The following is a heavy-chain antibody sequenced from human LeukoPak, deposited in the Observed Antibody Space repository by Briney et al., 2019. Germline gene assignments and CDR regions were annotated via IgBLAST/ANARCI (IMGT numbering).Heavy chain of an antibody. CDR1: GFTFSSYT. V-gene: IGHV3-48*04. D-gene: IGHD1-14*01. Sequence: GGSLRLSCATSGFTFSSYTMNWVRQAPGRGLEWISSILSDSGTTIHYADSVKGRFTISRDNAKNSLSLQMKGLRVEDTAVYYCVRGTSHPVWGQGTTVTVSS. J-gene: IGHJ3*01. CDR2: ILSDSGTTI. CDR3: VRGTSHPV.